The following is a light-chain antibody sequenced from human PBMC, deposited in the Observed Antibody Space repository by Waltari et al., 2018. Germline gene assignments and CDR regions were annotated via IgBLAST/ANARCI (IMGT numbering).Light chain of an antibody. CDR2: AAS. J-gene: IGKJ1*01. Sequence: DIQLTQSPSFLSASVGDSITITCRASQGISTNLAWYQQKPGRAPNLLIYAASALQSGVPSRFSGSGSGTEFTLTISSLQAEDVAVYYCQQHYISRTFGQGTRVEIK. CDR1: QGISTN. CDR3: QQHYISRT. V-gene: IGKV1-9*01.